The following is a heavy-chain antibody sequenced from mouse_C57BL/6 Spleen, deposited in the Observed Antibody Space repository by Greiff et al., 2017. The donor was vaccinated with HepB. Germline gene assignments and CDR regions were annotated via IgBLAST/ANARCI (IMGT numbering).Heavy chain of an antibody. D-gene: IGHD1-1*01. V-gene: IGHV14-4*01. J-gene: IGHJ2*01. CDR2: IDPENGDT. Sequence: VQLQQSGAELVRPGASVKLSCTASGFNIKDDYMHWVKQRPEQGLEWIGWIDPENGDTEYASKFQGKATITADTSSNTAYLQLSSLTSEDTAVYYCTTTPVYYGSSGDYWGQGTTLTVSS. CDR1: GFNIKDDY. CDR3: TTTPVYYGSSGDY.